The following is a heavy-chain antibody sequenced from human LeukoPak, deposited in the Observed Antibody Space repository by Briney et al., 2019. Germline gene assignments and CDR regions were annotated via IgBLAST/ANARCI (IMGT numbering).Heavy chain of an antibody. V-gene: IGHV3-30*18. D-gene: IGHD1-14*01. Sequence: GTSLRLSCAASGFMFSGYGIHWVRQAPGKGLEWLAVVSHVGIHQYYAQSVRVRFTISRDNFRNSVFLEMDSLGVEDTAVYYCGKDVPPPPREITPGDWGQGTLVVVDS. CDR3: GKDVPPPPREITPGD. CDR1: GFMFSGYG. J-gene: IGHJ4*02. CDR2: VSHVGIHQ.